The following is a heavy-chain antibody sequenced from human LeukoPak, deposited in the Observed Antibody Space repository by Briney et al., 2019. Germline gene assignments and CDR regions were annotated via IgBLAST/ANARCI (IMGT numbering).Heavy chain of an antibody. J-gene: IGHJ4*02. CDR3: AKDAVEMATTPFDY. V-gene: IGHV3-23*01. Sequence: SGGSLRLSCAASGFTSSSYAVSWVRQAPGKGLEWVSAISGSGGSTYYADSVKGRFTISRDNSKNTLYLQMNSLRAEDTAVYYCAKDAVEMATTPFDYWGQGTLVTVSS. CDR1: GFTSSSYA. CDR2: ISGSGGST. D-gene: IGHD5-24*01.